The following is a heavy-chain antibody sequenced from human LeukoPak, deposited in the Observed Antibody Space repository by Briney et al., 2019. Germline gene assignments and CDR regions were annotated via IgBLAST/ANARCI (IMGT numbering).Heavy chain of an antibody. V-gene: IGHV4-59*01. CDR2: IYYSVST. CDR3: ARAGYCSGGSCYAHVFDS. Sequence: SETLSLTCTVSGGSLSSYYWSWIRQPPGKGLEWIGYIYYSVSTNYNPSLKSRVTISVDTSKNQFSLKRSSVTAADTAVYYCARAGYCSGGSCYAHVFDSWGQGTMVTVSS. J-gene: IGHJ3*02. D-gene: IGHD2-15*01. CDR1: GGSLSSYY.